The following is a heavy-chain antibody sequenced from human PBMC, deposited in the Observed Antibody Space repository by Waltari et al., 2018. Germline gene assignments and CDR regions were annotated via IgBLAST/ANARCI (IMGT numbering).Heavy chain of an antibody. CDR1: GGSISSSSYY. CDR2: TYYSGST. J-gene: IGHJ4*02. Sequence: QLQLQESGPGLVKPSETLSLTCTVSGGSISSSSYYWGWIRQPPGKGLEWIGSTYYSGSTYYNPSLKSRVTISVDTSKNQFSLKLRSVTAADTAVYYCARTYSTPTPLDYWGQGTLVTVSS. D-gene: IGHD5-18*01. CDR3: ARTYSTPTPLDY. V-gene: IGHV4-39*07.